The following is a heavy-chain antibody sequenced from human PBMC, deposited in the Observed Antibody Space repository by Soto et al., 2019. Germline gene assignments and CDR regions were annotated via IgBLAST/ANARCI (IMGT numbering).Heavy chain of an antibody. D-gene: IGHD2-2*01. CDR3: ASYQLLFVLDYYYGMDV. CDR2: IKQDGSEK. V-gene: IGHV3-7*01. Sequence: HPGGSLRLSCAASGFTFSSYWMSWVRQAPGKGLEWVANIKQDGSEKYYVDSVKGRFTISRDNAKNSLYLQMNSLRAEDTAVYYCASYQLLFVLDYYYGMDVWGQGTTVTVSS. CDR1: GFTFSSYW. J-gene: IGHJ6*02.